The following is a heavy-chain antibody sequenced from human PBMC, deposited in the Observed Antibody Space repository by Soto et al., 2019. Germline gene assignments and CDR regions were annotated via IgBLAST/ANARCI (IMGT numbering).Heavy chain of an antibody. CDR3: AGPQTGGEWTNFASYLDS. V-gene: IGHV3-30*04. D-gene: IGHD7-27*01. CDR1: GSGFNTFA. Sequence: LVESGGGVVQPGTSLRLSGSASGSGFNTFAMHWVRQAPGKGLEWVAVVSSDGTSKYTADSVKGRFTISRDNSKNTLYLQMSSLGPADTAAYYCAGPQTGGEWTNFASYLDSWCQGTLVRVSS. CDR2: VSSDGTSK. J-gene: IGHJ4*02.